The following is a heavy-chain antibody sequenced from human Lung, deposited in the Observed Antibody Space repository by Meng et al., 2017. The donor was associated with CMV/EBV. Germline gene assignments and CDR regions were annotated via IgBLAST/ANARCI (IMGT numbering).Heavy chain of an antibody. J-gene: IGHJ4*02. V-gene: IGHV4-4*02. D-gene: IGHD6-19*01. CDR2: INHSGST. CDR1: GGAISRSNW. CDR3: ASFPPPGKQWLVTDY. Sequence: HLQESGPGLVKPSRNLSLTCAVAGGAISRSNWCSWVRQPPGKGLECSGDINHSGSTNYNPSLKSRVTISVDKSKNQFSLKLSSVTAADTAVYYCASFPPPGKQWLVTDYWGQGTLVTVSS.